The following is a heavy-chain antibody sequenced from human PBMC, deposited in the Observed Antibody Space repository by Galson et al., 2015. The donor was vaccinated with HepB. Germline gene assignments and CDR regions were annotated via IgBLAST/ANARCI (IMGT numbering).Heavy chain of an antibody. CDR2: ISYDGSNK. J-gene: IGHJ6*02. V-gene: IGHV3-30*18. CDR3: AKGLSSGWNPAYYYYGMDV. D-gene: IGHD6-19*01. CDR1: GFTFSSYG. Sequence: SLRLSCAASGFTFSSYGMHWVRQAPGKGLEWVAVISYDGSNKYYADSVKGRFTISRDNSKNTLYLQMNSLRAEDTAVYYCAKGLSSGWNPAYYYYGMDVWGQGTTVTVSS.